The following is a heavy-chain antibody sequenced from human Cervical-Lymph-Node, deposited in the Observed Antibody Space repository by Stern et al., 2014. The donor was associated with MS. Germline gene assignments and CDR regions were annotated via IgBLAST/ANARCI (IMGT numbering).Heavy chain of an antibody. Sequence: QVQLVESGGGVVRPGRSLRLSYAASGFTFNSFGMHWVRQAPGKGLEWVADIWYNGTDKNYADSVKGRFTISRDNSRNTLYLQMHSLRAEDTAVYYCARTLGGYAKDAYRGDALNLWGQGTMVTVSS. J-gene: IGHJ3*01. CDR2: IWYNGTDK. CDR3: ARTLGGYAKDAYRGDALNL. V-gene: IGHV3-33*01. D-gene: IGHD3-16*01. CDR1: GFTFNSFG.